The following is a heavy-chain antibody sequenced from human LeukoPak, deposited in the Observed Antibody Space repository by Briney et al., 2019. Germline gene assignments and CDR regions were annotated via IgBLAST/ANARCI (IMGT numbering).Heavy chain of an antibody. CDR2: IYYSGST. V-gene: IGHV4-39*07. CDR1: GGSISSYY. CDR3: ARAPPLIVGATLSYWYFDL. D-gene: IGHD1-26*01. Sequence: SETLSLTCTVSGGSISSYYWSWIRQPPGKGLEWIGSIYYSGSTYYNPSLKSRVTISVDTSKNQFSLKLSSVTAADTAVYYCARAPPLIVGATLSYWYFDLWGRGTLVTVSS. J-gene: IGHJ2*01.